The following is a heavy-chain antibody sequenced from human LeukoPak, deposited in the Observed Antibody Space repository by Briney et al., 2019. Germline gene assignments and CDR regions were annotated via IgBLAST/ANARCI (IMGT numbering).Heavy chain of an antibody. CDR1: GYRFTDYW. CDR3: ARGAAGTIPDYYYFVMDV. Sequence: GESLKISCKGSGYRFTDYWIGWVRQMPGKGLEWMGIIYPGDSDTRYSPSFQGQVTTSADKSINTAHLQWSSLKASDTAMYYCARGAAGTIPDYYYFVMDVWGQGTTVTVSS. V-gene: IGHV5-51*01. D-gene: IGHD1-7*01. CDR2: IYPGDSDT. J-gene: IGHJ6*02.